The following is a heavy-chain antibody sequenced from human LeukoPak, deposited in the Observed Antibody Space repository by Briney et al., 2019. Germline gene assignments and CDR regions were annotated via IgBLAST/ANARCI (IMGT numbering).Heavy chain of an antibody. CDR1: GGSISSGGYY. Sequence: SETLSLTCTVSGGSISSGGYYWSWIRQHPGKGVEWIGYIYYSGSTYYNPSLKSRVTISVDTSKNQFSLKLSSVTAADTAVYYCARSYDSSGYAFDIWGQGTMVTVSS. CDR3: ARSYDSSGYAFDI. CDR2: IYYSGST. V-gene: IGHV4-31*03. J-gene: IGHJ3*02. D-gene: IGHD3-22*01.